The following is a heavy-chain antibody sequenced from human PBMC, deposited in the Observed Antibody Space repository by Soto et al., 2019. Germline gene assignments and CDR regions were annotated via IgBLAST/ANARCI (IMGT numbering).Heavy chain of an antibody. V-gene: IGHV1-3*01. J-gene: IGHJ6*02. Sequence: SVKVPYSAAEYTFTNLGRHWVRKANGQRLEWMGWINAGNGNTKYSQKFQGRVTITADESTSTAYMELSSLRSEDTAVYYCAREGLVLAPSTVNSDHYYYAMDVWGQGTTVTVSS. D-gene: IGHD3-3*02. CDR2: INAGNGNT. CDR3: AREGLVLAPSTVNSDHYYYAMDV. CDR1: EYTFTNLG.